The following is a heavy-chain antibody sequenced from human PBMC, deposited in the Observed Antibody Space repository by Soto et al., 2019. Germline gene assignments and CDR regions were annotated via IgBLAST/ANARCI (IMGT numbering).Heavy chain of an antibody. CDR2: ISYDGNNK. CDR1: GFTFSSYA. J-gene: IGHJ6*02. Sequence: QVQLVESGGGVVQPGRSLRLSCAASGFTFSSYAMHWVRQAPGTGLEWVAVISYDGNNKYYADSVKGRFTISRDNSNNTLYRQINSLRVEDTAVYYGARPVTTYSYYYGMDVWGQGTTVTVSS. CDR3: ARPVTTYSYYYGMDV. D-gene: IGHD4-17*01. V-gene: IGHV3-30*14.